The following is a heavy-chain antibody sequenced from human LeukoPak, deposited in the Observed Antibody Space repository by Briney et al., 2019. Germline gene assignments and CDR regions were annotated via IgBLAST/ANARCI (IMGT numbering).Heavy chain of an antibody. V-gene: IGHV4-59*08. Sequence: PSETLSLTCTVSGGSISSYYWSWVRQPPGKGLEWIWYIYYSGSTNYNPSLKSRVTISVDTSKNPFSLKLSSVTAADTAVYYCARGDCSGGSCYLFDYWGQGTLVTVSS. D-gene: IGHD2-15*01. CDR1: GGSISSYY. CDR3: ARGDCSGGSCYLFDY. J-gene: IGHJ4*02. CDR2: IYYSGST.